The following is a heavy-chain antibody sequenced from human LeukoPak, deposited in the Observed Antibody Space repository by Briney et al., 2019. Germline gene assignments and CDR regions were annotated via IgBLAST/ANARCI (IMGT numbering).Heavy chain of an antibody. D-gene: IGHD3-10*01. CDR1: GYSLTGYH. V-gene: IGHV1-69*13. Sequence: GASVKVSCMASGYSLTGYHMHWVRQAPGQGLEWMGGIIPIFGTANYAQKFQGRVTITADESTSTAYMELSSLRSEDTAVYYCARDQGALGDWGQGTLVTVSS. J-gene: IGHJ4*02. CDR2: IIPIFGTA. CDR3: ARDQGALGD.